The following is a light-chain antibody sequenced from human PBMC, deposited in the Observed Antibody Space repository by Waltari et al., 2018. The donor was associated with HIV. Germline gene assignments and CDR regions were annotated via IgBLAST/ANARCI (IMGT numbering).Light chain of an antibody. CDR1: QSLLHSNGYNY. CDR3: MQALQTPFT. J-gene: IGKJ3*01. Sequence: DIVMTQSPLSLPVTPGEPASISCRSSQSLLHSNGYNYLDWYLQKPGQSPQLLIYLGSNWASGVPDRFSGSGSGTDFTLKISRVEAEDVGLYYCMQALQTPFTFGPGTKVDIK. CDR2: LGS. V-gene: IGKV2-28*01.